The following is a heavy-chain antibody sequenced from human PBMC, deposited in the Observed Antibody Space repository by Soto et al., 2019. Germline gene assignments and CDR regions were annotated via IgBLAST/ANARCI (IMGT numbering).Heavy chain of an antibody. J-gene: IGHJ3*02. CDR2: IIPIFGTT. CDR3: ADSFKYRSGTFDAFDI. D-gene: IGHD3-10*01. CDR1: GGTFSSYA. Sequence: QVKLVQSGTEVKKPGPSLKVSCKASGGTFSSYAISWVRQAPGQALEGMGGIIPIFGTTNYAEKFRGRVSMTADASTSTACVELRSLRSDDTAVYFCADSFKYRSGTFDAFDIWSEGPIVTVSS. V-gene: IGHV1-69*01.